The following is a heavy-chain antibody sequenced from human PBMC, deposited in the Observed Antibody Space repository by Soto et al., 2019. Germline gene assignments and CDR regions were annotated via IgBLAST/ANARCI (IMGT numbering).Heavy chain of an antibody. Sequence: GGSLRLSCAASGFTFSSYAMSWVRQAPGKGLEWVSAISGSGGSTYYADYVKGRFTISRDNSKNTLYLQMNSLRAEDTAVYYCATELGRFGELHTRDYWGQGTLVTVSS. CDR3: ATELGRFGELHTRDY. D-gene: IGHD3-10*01. J-gene: IGHJ4*02. V-gene: IGHV3-23*01. CDR2: ISGSGGST. CDR1: GFTFSSYA.